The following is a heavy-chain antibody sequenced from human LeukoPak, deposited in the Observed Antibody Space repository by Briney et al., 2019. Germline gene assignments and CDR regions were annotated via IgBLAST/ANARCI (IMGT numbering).Heavy chain of an antibody. V-gene: IGHV4-38-2*02. CDR3: ARVRSTLLYYFDY. J-gene: IGHJ4*02. Sequence: SETLSLTCTVSRYSLSSGYYWGWIRQPPGKGLEWIGSIYHTGGTYYNPSLKSRVTISVDTSKNQFSLKLSSVTAADTAVYYCARVRSTLLYYFDYWGQGTLVTVSS. CDR1: RYSLSSGYY. D-gene: IGHD2-15*01. CDR2: IYHTGGT.